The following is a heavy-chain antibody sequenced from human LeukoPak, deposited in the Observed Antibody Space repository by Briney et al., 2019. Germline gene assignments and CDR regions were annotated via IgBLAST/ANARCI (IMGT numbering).Heavy chain of an antibody. J-gene: IGHJ4*02. CDR2: INHSGST. Sequence: PSETLSLTCAVSGGSFSGYYWSWIRQPPGKGLEWIGEINHSGSTNYNPSLKSRVTISVDTSKNQFSLKLSSVTAADTAVYYCARRAGPDVVVPAAIRGFDYWGQGTLVTVSS. CDR3: ARRAGPDVVVPAAIRGFDY. CDR1: GGSFSGYY. V-gene: IGHV4-34*01. D-gene: IGHD2-2*02.